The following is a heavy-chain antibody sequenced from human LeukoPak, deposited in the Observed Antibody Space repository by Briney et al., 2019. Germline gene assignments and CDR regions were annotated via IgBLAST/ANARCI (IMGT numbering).Heavy chain of an antibody. CDR3: AKDQWLQNYYFDY. CDR1: GFTFSSYG. CDR2: ISYDGSNK. V-gene: IGHV3-30*18. Sequence: PGGSLRLSCAASGFTFSSYGMHWVRQAPGKGLEWVAVISYDGSNKYYADSVKGRFTISRDNSKNTLYLQMNSLRAEDTAVYYCAKDQWLQNYYFDYWGQGTLVIVSS. D-gene: IGHD5-12*01. J-gene: IGHJ4*02.